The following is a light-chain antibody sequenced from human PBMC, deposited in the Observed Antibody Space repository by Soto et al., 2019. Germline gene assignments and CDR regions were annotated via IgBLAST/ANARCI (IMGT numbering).Light chain of an antibody. J-gene: IGLJ2*01. V-gene: IGLV2-8*01. CDR1: SSDVGGYTF. CDR2: EVS. CDR3: SSYAGSNIVV. Sequence: QSALTQPPSASGSPGQSVTISCTGTSSDVGGYTFVSWYQQHPGKAPKLMIYEVSERPSGVPDCSSGSKSGNTASLTVSGLQAEDEAYYYCSSYAGSNIVVFGGGTKLTVL.